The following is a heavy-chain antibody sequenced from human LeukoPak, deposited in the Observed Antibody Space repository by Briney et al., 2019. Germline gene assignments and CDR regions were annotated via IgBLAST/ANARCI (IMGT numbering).Heavy chain of an antibody. CDR3: ARTYSSGWYPWFDP. Sequence: SETLSLTCAVYGGSFTGYYWSWIRQPPAKGPEWIGEINHSGSTNYNPSLKSRVPISVAPSKNQFSLNSSAVTAADTAVYYCARTYSSGWYPWFDPCGERTLVTVSS. CDR2: INHSGST. J-gene: IGHJ5*02. D-gene: IGHD6-19*01. V-gene: IGHV4-34*01. CDR1: GGSFTGYY.